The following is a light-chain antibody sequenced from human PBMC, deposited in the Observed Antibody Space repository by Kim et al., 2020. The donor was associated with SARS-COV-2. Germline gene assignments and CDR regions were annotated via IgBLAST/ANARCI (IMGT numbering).Light chain of an antibody. CDR1: KLDDEF. CDR2: QDN. J-gene: IGLJ3*02. Sequence: PGQTAPITCSGEKLDDEFACRDQQKSGQSSVLIIFQDNTRPTGIPKRFSASNAGSTATLTIRGTQADDEADYYCQAWDSSTSGVFGGGTKLIV. V-gene: IGLV3-1*01. CDR3: QAWDSSTSGV.